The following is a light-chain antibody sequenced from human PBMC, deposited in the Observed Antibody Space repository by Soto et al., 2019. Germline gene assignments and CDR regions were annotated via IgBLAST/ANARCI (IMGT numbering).Light chain of an antibody. J-gene: IGLJ1*01. CDR2: QVT. Sequence: QSALTQPASVSGSPGQSITISCTGTSSDLAIYNYVSWYQQQPGKAPKLMIYQVTNRPSGVSNRFSGSRSGNTASLTISGLQAEDEGDYYCSSYTDSSNYVFGTGTK. CDR3: SSYTDSSNYV. CDR1: SSDLAIYNY. V-gene: IGLV2-14*01.